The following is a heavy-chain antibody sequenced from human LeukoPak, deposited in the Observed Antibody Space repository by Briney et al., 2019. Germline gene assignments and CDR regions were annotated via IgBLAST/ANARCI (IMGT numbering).Heavy chain of an antibody. Sequence: GGSPRLSCAASGFTVSSNYMSWVRQAPGKGLEWVSVIYSGGSTYYADSVKGRFTISRHNSKNTLYLQMNSLRAEDTAVYYCARGGEYSSSWVRYYFDYWGQGTLVTFSS. CDR3: ARGGEYSSSWVRYYFDY. CDR1: GFTVSSNY. CDR2: IYSGGST. V-gene: IGHV3-53*04. D-gene: IGHD6-6*01. J-gene: IGHJ4*02.